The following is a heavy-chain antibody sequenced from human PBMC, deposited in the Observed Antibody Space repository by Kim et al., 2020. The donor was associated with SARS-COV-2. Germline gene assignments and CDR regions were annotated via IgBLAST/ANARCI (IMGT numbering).Heavy chain of an antibody. CDR1: GYTFTSYA. CDR3: ARSLSITIFGVVPRGWFDP. D-gene: IGHD3-3*01. J-gene: IGHJ5*02. Sequence: ASVKVSCKASGYTFTSYAMHWVRQAPGQRLEWMGWINAGNGNTKYSQKFQGRVTITRDTSASTAYMELSSLRSEDTAVYYCARSLSITIFGVVPRGWFDPWGQGTLVTVSS. CDR2: INAGNGNT. V-gene: IGHV1-3*01.